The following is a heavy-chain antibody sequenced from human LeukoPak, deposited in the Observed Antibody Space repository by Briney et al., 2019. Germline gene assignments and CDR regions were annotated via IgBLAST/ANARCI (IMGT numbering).Heavy chain of an antibody. V-gene: IGHV4-39*02. J-gene: IGHJ4*02. D-gene: IGHD3-22*01. CDR1: GGSISSSSYY. CDR2: IYYSGST. Sequence: SETLSLTCTVSGGSISSSSYYWGWIRQPPGKGLEWIGSIYYSGSTYYNPSLKSRVTISVDTSKNQFSLKLSSVTAADTAVYYCARESFYYDSSGMEGYWGQGTLVTVSS. CDR3: ARESFYYDSSGMEGY.